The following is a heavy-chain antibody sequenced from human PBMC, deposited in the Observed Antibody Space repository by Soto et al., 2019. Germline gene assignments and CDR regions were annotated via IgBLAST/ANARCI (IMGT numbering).Heavy chain of an antibody. D-gene: IGHD3-10*01. V-gene: IGHV4-4*02. Sequence: SETLSLTCAVSGGSISSSNWWSWVRQPPGKGLEWIGEIYHSGSTNYNPSLKSRVTISVDKSKNQFSLKLSSVTAADTAVYYCASRLINMRGQGFDYWGQGTLVTVSS. J-gene: IGHJ4*02. CDR1: GGSISSSNW. CDR2: IYHSGST. CDR3: ASRLINMRGQGFDY.